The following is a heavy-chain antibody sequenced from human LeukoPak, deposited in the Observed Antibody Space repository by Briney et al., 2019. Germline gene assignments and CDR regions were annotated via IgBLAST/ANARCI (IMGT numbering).Heavy chain of an antibody. J-gene: IGHJ4*02. Sequence: PGGSLRLSCAASGFTVSSNYMSWVRQAPGKGLEWVSVIYSGGSTYFADSVKGRFTTSRDNSKNTLYLQMNSLRAEDTAVYYCARDWYSYGYDYWGQGTLVTVSS. V-gene: IGHV3-66*01. CDR2: IYSGGST. CDR1: GFTVSSNY. D-gene: IGHD5-18*01. CDR3: ARDWYSYGYDY.